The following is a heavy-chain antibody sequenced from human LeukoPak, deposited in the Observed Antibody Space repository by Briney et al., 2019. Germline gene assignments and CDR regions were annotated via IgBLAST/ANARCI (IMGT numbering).Heavy chain of an antibody. CDR2: INPNSVGT. V-gene: IGHV1-2*02. D-gene: IGHD5-12*01. J-gene: IGHJ4*02. Sequence: ASVKVSCKASGYTFTGYYIHWVRQAPGQGLEWVGWINPNSVGTNFAKKFQGRFTMTRDTSTTTAYMELSSLRSDDTAVYYCARAGMGSAYDYFDYWGQGTLVTVSS. CDR1: GYTFTGYY. CDR3: ARAGMGSAYDYFDY.